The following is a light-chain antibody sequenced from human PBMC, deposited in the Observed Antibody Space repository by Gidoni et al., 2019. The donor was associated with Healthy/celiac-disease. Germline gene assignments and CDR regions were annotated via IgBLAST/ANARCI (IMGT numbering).Light chain of an antibody. CDR3: HSYDSSLRGL. V-gene: IGLV1-40*01. CDR1: SSTSGAGND. Sequence: QSVLTPPPSVSGAHAPGVTISCPGSSSTSGAGNDVHWYQQLPGTAANLLSYGNSNRPSGLPARFSGSKSGTSASLAITGLQAEDGADYYCHSYDSSLRGLFGGVTKLTVL. CDR2: GNS. J-gene: IGLJ2*01.